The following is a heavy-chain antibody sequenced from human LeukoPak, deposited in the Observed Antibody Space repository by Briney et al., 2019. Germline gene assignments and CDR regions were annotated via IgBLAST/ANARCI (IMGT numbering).Heavy chain of an antibody. J-gene: IGHJ3*01. CDR3: ARRAWLHQRFNVFDV. Sequence: GESLKISCKASGYNFLSYWIGCVRQKPRKGLEWMGTIYPPDSDTTYNPSFEGQVTISADSSIRTASLQWSSLKASDTAIYYCARRAWLHQRFNVFDVWGPGTMVIVSS. CDR1: GYNFLSYW. CDR2: IYPPDSDT. D-gene: IGHD5-24*01. V-gene: IGHV5-51*01.